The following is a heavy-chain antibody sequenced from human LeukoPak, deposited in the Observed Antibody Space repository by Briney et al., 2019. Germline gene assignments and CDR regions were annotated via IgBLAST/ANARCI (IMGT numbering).Heavy chain of an antibody. J-gene: IGHJ4*02. CDR1: GGSISSRSYY. D-gene: IGHD6-13*01. Sequence: SETLSLTCTVSGGSISSRSYYWAWIRQPPGKGLEWIGNVHSCGSFYYNPSLMSRVTISVDTSNNQFSLRLNSVTSADTAVYYCARRRVYSSSWYEVYYFDYWGQGTLVTVSS. V-gene: IGHV4-39*01. CDR3: ARRRVYSSSWYEVYYFDY. CDR2: VHSCGSF.